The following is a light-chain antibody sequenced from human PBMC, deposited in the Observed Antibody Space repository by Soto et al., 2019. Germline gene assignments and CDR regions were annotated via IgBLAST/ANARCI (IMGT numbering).Light chain of an antibody. CDR3: QQYGSSPVT. V-gene: IGKV3-20*01. CDR2: GAS. CDR1: QSVSCSY. J-gene: IGKJ1*01. Sequence: EIVLTQSPGTLSLSPGERATLSCRASQSVSCSYLAWYQQKPGQAPRLLIYGASSRATGIPDRFSGSGSGTDFTLTISRLEPEDFAVYYCQQYGSSPVTFGRGTKVEIK.